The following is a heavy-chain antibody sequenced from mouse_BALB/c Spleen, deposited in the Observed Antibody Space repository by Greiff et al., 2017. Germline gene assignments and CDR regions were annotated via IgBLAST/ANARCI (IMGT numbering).Heavy chain of an antibody. V-gene: IGHV5-6-3*01. J-gene: IGHJ2*01. Sequence: EVQGVESGGGLVQPGGSLKLSCAASGFTFSSYGMSWVRQTPDKRLELVATINSNGGSTYYPDSVKGRFTISRDNAKNTLYLQMSSLKSEDTAMYYCARDGGLPDYWGQGTTLTVSS. CDR3: ARDGGLPDY. CDR1: GFTFSSYG. D-gene: IGHD2-1*01. CDR2: INSNGGST.